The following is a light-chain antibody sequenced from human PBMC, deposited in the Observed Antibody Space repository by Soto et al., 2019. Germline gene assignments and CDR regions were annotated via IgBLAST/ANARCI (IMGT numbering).Light chain of an antibody. CDR1: TSDVGSYSL. Sequence: QSALTQPASVSGSPGQSITISFTGTTSDVGSYSLVSWYQQHPGKAPKLMIYEGTKRPSGVSNRFSGSKSGNTASLTISGLQAEDEADYYCCSYAGSATYVFGPGTKLTVL. CDR2: EGT. V-gene: IGLV2-23*01. CDR3: CSYAGSATYV. J-gene: IGLJ1*01.